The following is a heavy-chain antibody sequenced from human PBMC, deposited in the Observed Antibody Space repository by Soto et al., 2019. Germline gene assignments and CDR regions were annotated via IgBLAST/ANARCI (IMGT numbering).Heavy chain of an antibody. V-gene: IGHV3-30*18. CDR2: VSYDGIDK. Sequence: QVQLVESGGGVVQPGRSLRLSCATSGFTFDAYGMHWVRQAPGKGLEWVTFVSYDGIDKFYADSVKGRFLMSRDSSKNTVYLQMNSLTDEDTAVYYCAKDDLGYIRRDYYGMDVWGQGTTVIVSS. D-gene: IGHD5-12*01. J-gene: IGHJ6*02. CDR3: AKDDLGYIRRDYYGMDV. CDR1: GFTFDAYG.